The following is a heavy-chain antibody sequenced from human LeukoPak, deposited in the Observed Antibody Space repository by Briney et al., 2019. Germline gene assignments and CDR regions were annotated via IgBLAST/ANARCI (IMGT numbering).Heavy chain of an antibody. V-gene: IGHV3-30*02. J-gene: IGHJ5*02. CDR3: AKDYGPYSSGWQSWFDH. CDR2: IRYDGSNK. Sequence: PGGSLRLSCAASGFTFSSYGMHWVRQAPGKGLEWVAFIRYDGSNKYYADSVKGRFTISRDNSKNTLYLQMNSLRAEDTAVYYCAKDYGPYSSGWQSWFDHWGQGTLVTVSS. D-gene: IGHD6-19*01. CDR1: GFTFSSYG.